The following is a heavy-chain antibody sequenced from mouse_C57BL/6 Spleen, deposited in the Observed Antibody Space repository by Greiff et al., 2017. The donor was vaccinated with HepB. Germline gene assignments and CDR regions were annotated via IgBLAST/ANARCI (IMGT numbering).Heavy chain of an antibody. CDR3: ARDGNREYYAMDY. Sequence: DVMLVESGGGLVKPGGSLKLSCAASGFTFSSYAMSWVRQTPEKRLEWVATISDGGSYTYYPDNVKGRFTISRDNAKNNLYLQMSHLKSEDTAMYYCARDGNREYYAMDYWGQGTSVTVSS. CDR1: GFTFSSYA. D-gene: IGHD2-1*01. J-gene: IGHJ4*01. CDR2: ISDGGSYT. V-gene: IGHV5-4*01.